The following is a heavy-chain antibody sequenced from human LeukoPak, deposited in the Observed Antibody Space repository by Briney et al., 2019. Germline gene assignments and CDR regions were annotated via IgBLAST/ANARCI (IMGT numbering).Heavy chain of an antibody. CDR3: ARHTTIFAVAYGPKASDY. V-gene: IGHV4-39*01. J-gene: IGHJ4*02. CDR2: IYDSGGT. D-gene: IGHD3-3*01. CDR1: GGSISSSSYY. Sequence: SETLSLTCTVSGGSISSSSYYCGWIRLPPGKGLEWIGSIYDSGGTSYNPSRKSRVTISVDTSKNQFSLKLTSVTAAEPAVYYCARHTTIFAVAYGPKASDYWGQGTLVTVSS.